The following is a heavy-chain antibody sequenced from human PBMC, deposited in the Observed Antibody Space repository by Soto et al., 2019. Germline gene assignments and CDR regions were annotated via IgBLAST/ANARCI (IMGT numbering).Heavy chain of an antibody. CDR2: IWYDGSNK. D-gene: IGHD5-12*01. CDR3: ARALFRGDNYGMDV. J-gene: IGHJ6*02. CDR1: GFTFSSYG. V-gene: IGHV3-33*01. Sequence: GGSLRLSCAASGFTFSSYGMHWVRQAPGKGLEWVAVIWYDGSNKYYADSVKGRFTISRDNSKNTQYLQMNSLRAEDTAVYYCARALFRGDNYGMDVWGQGTTVTVSS.